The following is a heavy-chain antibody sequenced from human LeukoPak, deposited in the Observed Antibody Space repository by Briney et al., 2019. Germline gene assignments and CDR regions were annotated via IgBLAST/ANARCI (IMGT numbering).Heavy chain of an antibody. J-gene: IGHJ4*02. CDR2: IASSGTT. CDR1: GFQFSTYS. D-gene: IGHD3-22*01. V-gene: IGHV3-48*01. Sequence: GGSLRLSCEVSGFQFSTYSMDWVRQAPGKGLDWVSLIASSGTTHYAASVKGRFTISRDNAKNSVYLQMNSLSVEDTAVYYCVRDPYKDSNNYPGYWGQGTLVTVSS. CDR3: VRDPYKDSNNYPGY.